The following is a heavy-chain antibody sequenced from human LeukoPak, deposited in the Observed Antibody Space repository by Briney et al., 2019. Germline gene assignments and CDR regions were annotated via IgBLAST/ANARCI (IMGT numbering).Heavy chain of an antibody. CDR2: ISSSGSTR. Sequence: GGSLRLSCAASGFTFRIYDMNWVRQAPGKGLEWVSYISSSGSTRSYADSVQGRFTISRDNAKNSLSLQMSGLRAEDTAVYYCARVAWRAFDIWGQGTMVTVSS. J-gene: IGHJ3*02. V-gene: IGHV3-48*03. CDR1: GFTFRIYD. D-gene: IGHD5-12*01. CDR3: ARVAWRAFDI.